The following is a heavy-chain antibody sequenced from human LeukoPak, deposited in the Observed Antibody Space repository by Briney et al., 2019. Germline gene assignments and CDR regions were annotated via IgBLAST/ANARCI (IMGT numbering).Heavy chain of an antibody. D-gene: IGHD6-13*01. CDR2: IYTSGST. Sequence: PSETLSLTCTVSGGSISSYYWSWIRQPAGKGLEWIGRIYTSGSTNYNPSLKSRVTMSVDTSKNQFSLKLSSVTAADTAVYYCARSSIAAAGIYYYYGMDVWGQGTTVTVSS. J-gene: IGHJ6*02. CDR1: GGSISSYY. CDR3: ARSSIAAAGIYYYYGMDV. V-gene: IGHV4-4*07.